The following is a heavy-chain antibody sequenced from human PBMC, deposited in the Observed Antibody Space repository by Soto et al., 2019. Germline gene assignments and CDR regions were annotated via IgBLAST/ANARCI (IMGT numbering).Heavy chain of an antibody. D-gene: IGHD1-26*01. CDR2: ISSNGGST. CDR3: VKDRSSGSRKKFEY. V-gene: IGHV3-64D*06. Sequence: GGSLRLSCAASGFTFSTYAIHWVRQAPGKGLEYVSGISSNGGSTYYTDSRFTISRDNSKNTLYLQMTSLRTEDTALYYCVKDRSSGSRKKFEYWGQGTLVTVSS. CDR1: GFTFSTYA. J-gene: IGHJ4*02.